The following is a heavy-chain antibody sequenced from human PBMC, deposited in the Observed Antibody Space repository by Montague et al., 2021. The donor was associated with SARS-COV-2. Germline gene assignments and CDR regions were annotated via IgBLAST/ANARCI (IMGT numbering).Heavy chain of an antibody. Sequence: SETLSLTCTVSGGSISSHNYYWDWIHQPPGKGLEWIGSIYDSGSTYYDPSLKSRVTISVDTSKNHFSLKLNSVTAADTAFYYCARRGGKLLPVATTIGGFDFWGQGTLVTVSS. J-gene: IGHJ3*01. D-gene: IGHD1-26*01. CDR1: GGSISSHNYY. V-gene: IGHV4-39*02. CDR3: ARRGGKLLPVATTIGGFDF. CDR2: IYDSGST.